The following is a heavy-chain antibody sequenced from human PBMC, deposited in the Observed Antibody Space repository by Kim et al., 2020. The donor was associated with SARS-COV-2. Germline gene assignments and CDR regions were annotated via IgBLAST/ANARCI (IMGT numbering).Heavy chain of an antibody. CDR3: ARGHYDFWSGYIRSFDY. J-gene: IGHJ4*01. CDR1: GGSFSGYY. D-gene: IGHD3-3*01. Sequence: SETLSLTCAVYGGSFSGYYWSWIRQPPGKGLEWIGEINHSGSTNYNPSLKSRVTISVDTSKNQFSLKLSSVTAADTAVYYCARGHYDFWSGYIRSFDYW. V-gene: IGHV4-34*01. CDR2: INHSGST.